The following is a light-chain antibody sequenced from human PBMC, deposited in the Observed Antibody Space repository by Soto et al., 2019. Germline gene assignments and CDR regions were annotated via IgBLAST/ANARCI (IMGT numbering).Light chain of an antibody. CDR3: QQLNSYPKT. J-gene: IGKJ2*01. CDR1: QGISTH. CDR2: AAS. V-gene: IGKV1-9*01. Sequence: IPLTQSPSSLSASVGDRVTITCRASQGISTHLAWYQQEPGKAPKLLIYAASTLQSGVPSRFSGSGSGTDFTLTISSLQPEDFATYYCQQLNSYPKTFGQGTKLEIK.